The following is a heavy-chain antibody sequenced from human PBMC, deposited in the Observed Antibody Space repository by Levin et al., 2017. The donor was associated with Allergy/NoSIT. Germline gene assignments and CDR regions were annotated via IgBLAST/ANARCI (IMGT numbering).Heavy chain of an antibody. J-gene: IGHJ6*02. CDR1: GASISRGSYY. V-gene: IGHV4-31*03. CDR2: VPHSGRV. Sequence: SETLSLTCSVSGASISRGSYYWTWIRQLPGKGLEWIGFVPHSGRVSYNPSLKSRLTLSLDTSKNHFSLKLASVTVADTAIYYCARDECAWFGECYGPDVWGQGTTVIVSS. D-gene: IGHD3-10*01. CDR3: ARDECAWFGECYGPDV.